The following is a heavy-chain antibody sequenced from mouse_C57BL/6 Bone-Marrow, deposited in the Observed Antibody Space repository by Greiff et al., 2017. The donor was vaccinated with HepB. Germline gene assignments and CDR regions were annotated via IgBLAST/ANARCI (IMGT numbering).Heavy chain of an antibody. D-gene: IGHD1-1*01. CDR3: ARQYYYGSRGDWYFDV. CDR2: ISSGGSYT. V-gene: IGHV5-6*01. J-gene: IGHJ1*03. CDR1: GFTFSSYG. Sequence: EVKLMESGGDLVKPGGSLKLSCAASGFTFSSYGMSWVRQTPDKRLEWVATISSGGSYTYYPDSVKGRFTISRDNAKNTLYLQMGSLKSEDTAMYYCARQYYYGSRGDWYFDVWGTGTTVTVSS.